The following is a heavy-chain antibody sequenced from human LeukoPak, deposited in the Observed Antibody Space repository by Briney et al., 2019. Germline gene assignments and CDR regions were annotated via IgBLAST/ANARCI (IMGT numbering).Heavy chain of an antibody. D-gene: IGHD3-10*01. V-gene: IGHV4-4*07. CDR2: IFTTGTT. Sequence: SETLSVTCTVSGGSISSYYWTWIRQPAGKGLEWIGRIFTTGTTNYSPSIKSRVTMSVDTSNSQFPLKLTSVTAPDAAVYYCARGRYGSGSYFFDYWGQGTLVTVSS. CDR1: GGSISSYY. CDR3: ARGRYGSGSYFFDY. J-gene: IGHJ4*01.